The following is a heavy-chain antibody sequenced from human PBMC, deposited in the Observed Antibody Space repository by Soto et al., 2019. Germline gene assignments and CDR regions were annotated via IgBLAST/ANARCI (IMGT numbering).Heavy chain of an antibody. V-gene: IGHV4-34*01. CDR1: GGSFSGYY. CDR2: INHSGST. J-gene: IGHJ5*02. D-gene: IGHD3-10*01. CDR3: ARFRFGSWYNWFDP. Sequence: QVQLQQWGAGLLKPSETLSLTCAVYGGSFSGYYWSWIRQPPGKGLEWIGEINHSGSTNYNPSLNSRVPKSVDTSKNQFSLKLSAVTAAGTAVYYCARFRFGSWYNWFDPWGQGTLVTVSS.